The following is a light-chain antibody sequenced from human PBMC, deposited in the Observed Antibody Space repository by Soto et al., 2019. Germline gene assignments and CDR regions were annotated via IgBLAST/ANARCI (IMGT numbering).Light chain of an antibody. CDR2: GAS. J-gene: IGKJ1*01. V-gene: IGKV3-15*01. CDR3: QQYNNWPPKWT. Sequence: DILMTQSPATLSVSPGERATLSCRASQSVSSNLAWYQQKPGQAPRLLIYGASTRATGIPARFSGSGSGTKFTLTISSLQSEDFAVYYCQQYNNWPPKWTFGQGTKVDIK. CDR1: QSVSSN.